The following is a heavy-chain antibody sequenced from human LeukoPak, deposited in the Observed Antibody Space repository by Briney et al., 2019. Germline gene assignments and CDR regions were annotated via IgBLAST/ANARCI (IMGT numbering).Heavy chain of an antibody. V-gene: IGHV3-9*01. CDR1: GFTFDDYA. CDR2: ISWNSASV. D-gene: IGHD2-2*01. Sequence: GRSLRLSCAASGFTFDDYAMHWVRQVPGKGLEWVSSISWNSASVAYADSLKGRFTISRDNGENSLYLQMNSLKSEDTALYYCAKDRDCSSDRCSDAFDVWGRGTLVTVSS. CDR3: AKDRDCSSDRCSDAFDV. J-gene: IGHJ3*01.